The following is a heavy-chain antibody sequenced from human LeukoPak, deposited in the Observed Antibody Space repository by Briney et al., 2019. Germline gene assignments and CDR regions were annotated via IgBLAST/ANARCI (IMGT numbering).Heavy chain of an antibody. D-gene: IGHD6-13*01. CDR3: ARHPTNSSSWYYFDY. Sequence: PSETLSLTCTVSGGSISSYYWSWIRQPPGKGLEWIGYIYYSGSTNCSPSLESRVTISVDTSKNQFSLKLSSVTAADTAVYYCARHPTNSSSWYYFDYWGQGTLVTVSS. CDR1: GGSISSYY. J-gene: IGHJ4*02. CDR2: IYYSGST. V-gene: IGHV4-59*08.